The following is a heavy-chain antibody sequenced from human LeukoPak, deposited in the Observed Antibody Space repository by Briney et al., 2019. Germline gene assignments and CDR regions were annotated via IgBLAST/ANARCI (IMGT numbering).Heavy chain of an antibody. J-gene: IGHJ4*02. D-gene: IGHD3-22*01. V-gene: IGHV3-23*01. Sequence: PGGSLRLSCGASGFTFSNYAMSWLRQAPGKGLEWVSSISGSGGSTDYADSVKGRFTMSRDNSRNTLYVQMNSLRAEDTAVYYCAKTDSSGYYYTHFNYWGQGTLVTVSS. CDR3: AKTDSSGYYYTHFNY. CDR1: GFTFSNYA. CDR2: ISGSGGST.